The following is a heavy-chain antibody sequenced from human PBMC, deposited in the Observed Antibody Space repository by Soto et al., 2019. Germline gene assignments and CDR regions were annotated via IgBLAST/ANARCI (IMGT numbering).Heavy chain of an antibody. D-gene: IGHD1-7*01. Sequence: GESLKISCQGSGYSFSNYWIGWVRQMPGQGLEWMGLIYGHGSRTIYNPSFQGQVTISADRSISTAHLQWSSLKASDGALYYCARALNGNFYFDFWGQGTLVTVSS. V-gene: IGHV5-51*01. CDR1: GYSFSNYW. CDR3: ARALNGNFYFDF. CDR2: IYGHGSRT. J-gene: IGHJ4*02.